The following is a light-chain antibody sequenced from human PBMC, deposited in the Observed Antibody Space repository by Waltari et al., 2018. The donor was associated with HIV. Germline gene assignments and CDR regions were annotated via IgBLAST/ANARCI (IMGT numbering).Light chain of an antibody. CDR1: QSIGNW. Sequence: DIQMTQSPSTLSASVGDRVTITCRASQSIGNWLAWYQQKAGKAPKLLIYKASSLENGVPTRFSGRGSGADFTLTVSRRQSDDFASDSGQQEKTVWKVGQVTKVETK. J-gene: IGKJ1*01. V-gene: IGKV1-5*03. CDR2: KAS. CDR3: QQEKTVWK.